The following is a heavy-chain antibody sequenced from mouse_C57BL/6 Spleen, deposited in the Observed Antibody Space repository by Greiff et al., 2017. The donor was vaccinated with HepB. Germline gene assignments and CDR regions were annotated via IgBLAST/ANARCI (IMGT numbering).Heavy chain of an antibody. Sequence: DVQLVESGGGLVKPGGSLKLSCAASGFTFSDYGMHWVRQAPEKGLEWVAYISSGSSTIYYADTVKGRFTISRDNAKNTRFLQMTSLRSEDTAMYYCARSPLRYYAMDYWGQGTSVTVSS. V-gene: IGHV5-17*01. CDR2: ISSGSSTI. CDR3: ARSPLRYYAMDY. CDR1: GFTFSDYG. J-gene: IGHJ4*01.